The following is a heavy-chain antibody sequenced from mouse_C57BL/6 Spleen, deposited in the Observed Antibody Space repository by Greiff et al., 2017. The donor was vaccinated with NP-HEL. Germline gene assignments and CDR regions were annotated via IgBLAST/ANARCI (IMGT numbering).Heavy chain of an antibody. D-gene: IGHD3-2*02. Sequence: EVQLQQSGPELVKPGASVKISCKASGYTFTDYYMNWVKQSHGKSLEWIGDINPNNGGTSYNQKFKGKATLTVDKSSSTAYMELRSLTSEDSAVYYCASGQLRLRSSNAMDYWGQGTSVTVSS. CDR3: ASGQLRLRSSNAMDY. J-gene: IGHJ4*01. CDR2: INPNNGGT. CDR1: GYTFTDYY. V-gene: IGHV1-26*01.